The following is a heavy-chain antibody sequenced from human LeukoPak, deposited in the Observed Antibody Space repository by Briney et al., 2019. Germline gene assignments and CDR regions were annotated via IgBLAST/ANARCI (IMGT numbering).Heavy chain of an antibody. CDR1: GGSISSSSYY. V-gene: IGHV4-39*07. CDR3: ARDLRGGHDY. J-gene: IGHJ4*02. CDR2: IYYSGST. Sequence: SETLSLTCTVSGGSISSSSYYWGWIRQPPGKGLEWIGSIYYSGSTNYNLSLKSRVTISVDTSKNQFSLKLSSVTAADTAVYYCARDLRGGHDYWGQGTLVTVSS. D-gene: IGHD2-15*01.